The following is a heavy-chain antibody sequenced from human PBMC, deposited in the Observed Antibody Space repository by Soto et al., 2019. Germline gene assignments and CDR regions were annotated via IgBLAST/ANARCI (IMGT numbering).Heavy chain of an antibody. CDR1: GASISSSNYY. V-gene: IGHV4-39*02. D-gene: IGHD3-3*01. CDR3: ARLDYDFWTGSHDY. CDR2: IYYSGPT. J-gene: IGHJ4*02. Sequence: QLQLQESGPGLVKPSEPLSLTCLVSGASISSSNYYWGWIRQPPGKGLEWIGSIYYSGPTFYNPSLESRVTISVDTSKNHFSLKLSSATAADTAVYYCARLDYDFWTGSHDYWGQGSLVTVSS.